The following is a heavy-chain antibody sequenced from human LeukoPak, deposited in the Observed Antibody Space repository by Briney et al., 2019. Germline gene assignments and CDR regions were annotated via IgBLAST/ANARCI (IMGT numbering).Heavy chain of an antibody. V-gene: IGHV3-74*01. CDR3: TTGSAAAFDY. CDR1: EFTFSAYW. Sequence: GGSLRLSCAASEFTFSAYWMHWVRQVPGKGLVWVSRINGDGSSTSYADSVKGRFTISRDNTKNTLYLQMNSLRAEDTAVYYCTTGSAAAFDYWGREPWSPSPQ. D-gene: IGHD6-13*01. CDR2: INGDGSST. J-gene: IGHJ4*02.